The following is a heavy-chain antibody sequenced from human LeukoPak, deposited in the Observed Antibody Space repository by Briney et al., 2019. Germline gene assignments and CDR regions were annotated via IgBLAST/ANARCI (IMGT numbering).Heavy chain of an antibody. J-gene: IGHJ4*02. CDR3: ARHRNTEGYDFGY. CDR1: GGSLSSDNFY. V-gene: IGHV4-61*01. CDR2: IYYTGNT. Sequence: SETLSLTCTVSGGSLSSDNFYWSWIRQPPGKGLEWVGNIYYTGNTNYNPSLKSRVTISVDTSKSQFSLKLSSVTAADTAVYYCARHRNTEGYDFGYWGQGTLVTVSS. D-gene: IGHD5-12*01.